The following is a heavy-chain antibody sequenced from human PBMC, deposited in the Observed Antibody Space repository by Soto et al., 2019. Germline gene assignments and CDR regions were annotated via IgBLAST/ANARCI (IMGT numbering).Heavy chain of an antibody. Sequence: PSETLSLTCAVSGGSISSGGYSWSWIRQPPGKGLEWIGYIYHSGSTYYNPSLNSRVTISVDRSKNQFSLKLSSVTAADTAVYYCARDRGYYGMDVWGQGTTVTVSS. CDR3: ARDRGYYGMDV. J-gene: IGHJ6*01. CDR1: GGSISSGGYS. CDR2: IYHSGST. V-gene: IGHV4-30-2*01.